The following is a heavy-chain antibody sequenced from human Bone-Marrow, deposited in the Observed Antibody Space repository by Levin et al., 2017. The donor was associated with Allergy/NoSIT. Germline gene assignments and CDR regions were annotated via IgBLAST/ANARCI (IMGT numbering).Heavy chain of an antibody. CDR3: ARRGHCSRTSCYVLDY. V-gene: IGHV5-51*01. D-gene: IGHD2-2*01. CDR1: GYIFTTYW. CDR2: IYPGDSDT. Sequence: KCGESLKISCKASGYIFTTYWIGWVRQMPGKGLEWMGIIYPGDSDTEYSPSFQGQVTISADKSISTTYLQWSSLKASDTAMYYCARRGHCSRTSCYVLDYWGQGTLVTVSS. J-gene: IGHJ4*02.